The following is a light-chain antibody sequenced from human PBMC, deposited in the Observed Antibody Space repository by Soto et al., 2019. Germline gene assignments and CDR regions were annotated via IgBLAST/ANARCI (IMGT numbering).Light chain of an antibody. CDR2: GAS. CDR1: QSIRSN. Sequence: EIVLTQSPATLSLSPGEGATLSCRVSQSIRSNLAWYQQRPGQAPRLLMYGASTRADGIPARFTGSGSGTEFTLTISSLQSEDFAVYYCQQYHIWPPWTSGQGTKVELK. J-gene: IGKJ1*01. CDR3: QQYHIWPPWT. V-gene: IGKV3-15*01.